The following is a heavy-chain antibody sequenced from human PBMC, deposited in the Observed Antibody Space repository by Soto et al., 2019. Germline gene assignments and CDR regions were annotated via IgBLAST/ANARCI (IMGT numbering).Heavy chain of an antibody. D-gene: IGHD6-19*01. CDR1: GGSISSSSYY. V-gene: IGHV4-39*02. Sequence: PSETLSLTCTVSGGSISSSSYYWGWIRQPPGKGLEWIGSIYYSGSTYYNPSLKSRVTISVDTSKNQFSLKLSSVTAADTAVYYCARDDAPVAGTHYYGMDVWGQGTTVTVSS. J-gene: IGHJ6*02. CDR3: ARDDAPVAGTHYYGMDV. CDR2: IYYSGST.